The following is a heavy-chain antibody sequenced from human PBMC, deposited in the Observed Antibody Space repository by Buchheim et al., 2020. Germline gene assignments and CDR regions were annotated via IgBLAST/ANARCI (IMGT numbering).Heavy chain of an antibody. V-gene: IGHV1-18*01. Sequence: QVQLVQSGAEVKKPGASVKVSCKASGYTFTSYGISWVRQAPGQGLEWMGWISAYNGNTNYAQKLQGRVTMTTEPSTRTAYMELRSLRSDDTAVYYCARVEGGIHSSGYYYYYYGMDVWGQGTT. CDR1: GYTFTSYG. CDR3: ARVEGGIHSSGYYYYYYGMDV. CDR2: ISAYNGNT. J-gene: IGHJ6*02. D-gene: IGHD3-22*01.